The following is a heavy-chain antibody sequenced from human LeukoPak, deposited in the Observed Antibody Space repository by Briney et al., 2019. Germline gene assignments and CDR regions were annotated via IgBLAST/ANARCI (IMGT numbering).Heavy chain of an antibody. CDR3: ARVGYTSGGNLDY. CDR2: IIYDGTNK. CDR1: GFNFRSYA. D-gene: IGHD5-18*01. V-gene: IGHV3-30*04. J-gene: IGHJ4*02. Sequence: GGSLRLSCAASGFNFRSYAMHWVRQAPGKGLEWVAGIIYDGTNKYQADSVKGRVTISRDNSKNTLSLQINSLRVEDTAAYYCARVGYTSGGNLDYWGQGTLVTVSS.